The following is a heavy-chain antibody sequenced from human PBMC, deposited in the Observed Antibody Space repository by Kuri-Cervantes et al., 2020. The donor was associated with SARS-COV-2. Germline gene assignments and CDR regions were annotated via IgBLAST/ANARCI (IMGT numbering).Heavy chain of an antibody. D-gene: IGHD6-19*01. CDR2: INHSGST. Sequence: SETLSLTCAVYGGSFSGYYWSWIRQPPGKGLEWIGEINHSGSTNYNPSLKSRVTISVDTSKNQFSLKLSSVTAADTAVYYCARGGWPDYWGQGTRVTVSS. J-gene: IGHJ4*02. CDR3: ARGGWPDY. V-gene: IGHV4-34*01. CDR1: GGSFSGYY.